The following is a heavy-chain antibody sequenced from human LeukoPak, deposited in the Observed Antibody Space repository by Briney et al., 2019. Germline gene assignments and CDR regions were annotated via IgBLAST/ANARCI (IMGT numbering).Heavy chain of an antibody. D-gene: IGHD4-17*01. CDR3: ARDGDYGDPLDY. V-gene: IGHV3-30*03. CDR1: GFDFSTCG. Sequence: GGSLRLSCAVSGFDFSTCGMHWVRQAPGKGLEWVAVISYDGSNKYYADSVKGRFTISRDNSENTLYLQMNSLRAEDTAVYYCARDGDYGDPLDYWGQGTLVTVSS. CDR2: ISYDGSNK. J-gene: IGHJ4*02.